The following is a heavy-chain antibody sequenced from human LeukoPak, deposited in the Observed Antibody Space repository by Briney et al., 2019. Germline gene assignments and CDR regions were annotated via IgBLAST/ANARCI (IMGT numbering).Heavy chain of an antibody. J-gene: IGHJ4*02. V-gene: IGHV3-48*03. D-gene: IGHD3-10*01. CDR3: ARARGSGPTYFDY. CDR2: ISDSGSTI. Sequence: GGSLRLSCAASGFTFSSYEMNWVRQAPGKGLEWVSYISDSGSTIYYADSVKGRFTISRDNAKNSLYLQLNSLRAEDTAVYYCARARGSGPTYFDYWGQGTLVTVSS. CDR1: GFTFSSYE.